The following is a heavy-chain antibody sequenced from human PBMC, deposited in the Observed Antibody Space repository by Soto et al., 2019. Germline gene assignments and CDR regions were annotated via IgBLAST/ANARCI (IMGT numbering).Heavy chain of an antibody. D-gene: IGHD2-2*01. CDR3: AKGQYIVVVPAAIRY. CDR1: GFTFSSYA. CDR2: ISGSGGST. V-gene: IGHV3-23*01. Sequence: GGSLRLSCAASGFTFSSYAMSWVRQAPGKGLEWVSAISGSGGSTYYADSVKGRFTISRDNSKNTLYLQMNSLRAEDTAVYYCAKGQYIVVVPAAIRYWGQGTLVTVSS. J-gene: IGHJ4*02.